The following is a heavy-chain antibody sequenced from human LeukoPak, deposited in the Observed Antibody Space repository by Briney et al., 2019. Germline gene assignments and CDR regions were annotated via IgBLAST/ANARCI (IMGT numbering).Heavy chain of an antibody. J-gene: IGHJ4*02. D-gene: IGHD5-24*01. CDR2: ISGGGGST. CDR1: GFTFTSYS. V-gene: IGHV3-23*01. Sequence: GGSLRLSCAASGFTFTSYSMNWVRQAPGKGLEWVSTISGGGGSTYYADSVKGRFTISRDNAKNSLYLQMNNLRPEDTAVYYCARGDGYNSATDDYWGQGTLVTVSS. CDR3: ARGDGYNSATDDY.